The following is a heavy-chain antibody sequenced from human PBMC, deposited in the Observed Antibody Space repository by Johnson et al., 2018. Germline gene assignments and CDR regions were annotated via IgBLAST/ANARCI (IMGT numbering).Heavy chain of an antibody. V-gene: IGHV3-49*03. J-gene: IGHJ3*02. CDR3: SRESRGFGDPQRMHAFDI. CDR2: IRAKGFGGTT. Sequence: VQLVESGGGLLQPGRSLRLSCTASGFTFGDYALSWLRQAPGKGLEWVSFIRAKGFGGTTEYAASVKGRFTILRDDSKSIAYLQMNSLKSEDTAVYYSSRESRGFGDPQRMHAFDIWGQGTMVTISS. D-gene: IGHD3-10*01. CDR1: GFTFGDYA.